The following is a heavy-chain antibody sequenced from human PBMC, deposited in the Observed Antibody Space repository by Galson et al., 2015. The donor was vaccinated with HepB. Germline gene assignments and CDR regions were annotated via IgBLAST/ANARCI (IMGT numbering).Heavy chain of an antibody. D-gene: IGHD1-1*01. CDR3: ATRTVEYNWNDFSKDAFDI. CDR2: FDPEDGET. Sequence: QSGAEVKKPGESLKISCKVSGYTLTELSMHWVRQAPGKGLEWMGGFDPEDGETIYAQKFQGRVTMTQDTSTDTAYMELSSLRSEDTAVYYCATRTVEYNWNDFSKDAFDIWGQGTMVTVSS. CDR1: GYTLTELS. J-gene: IGHJ3*02. V-gene: IGHV1-24*01.